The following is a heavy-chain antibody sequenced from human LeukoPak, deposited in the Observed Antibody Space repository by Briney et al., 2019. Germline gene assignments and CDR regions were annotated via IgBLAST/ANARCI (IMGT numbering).Heavy chain of an antibody. CDR1: GGSISSSNW. D-gene: IGHD1-7*01. CDR2: IYHSGST. V-gene: IGHV4-4*02. J-gene: IGHJ5*02. Sequence: PSETLSLTCAVSGGSISSSNWWSWVRQPPGKGLEWIREIYHSGSTTYNPSLKSRVTISLDTSKNQFSLNLSSVTAADTAVYYCARDGGISQTTRGFDAWGQGTLVTVSS. CDR3: ARDGGISQTTRGFDA.